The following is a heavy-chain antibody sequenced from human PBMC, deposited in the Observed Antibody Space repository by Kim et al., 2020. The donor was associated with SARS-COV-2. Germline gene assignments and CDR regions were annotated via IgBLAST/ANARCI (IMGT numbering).Heavy chain of an antibody. J-gene: IGHJ4*02. Sequence: YEVSVKGRFTISRDNAKNSLYLQMNSLRGEDAAVYYLARAREGGSGGYYHXWGQGTPVTVSS. D-gene: IGHD3-10*01. CDR3: ARAREGGSGGYYHX. V-gene: IGHV3-7*01.